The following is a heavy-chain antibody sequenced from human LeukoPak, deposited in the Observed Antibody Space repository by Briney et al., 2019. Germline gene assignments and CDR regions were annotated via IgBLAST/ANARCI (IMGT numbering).Heavy chain of an antibody. CDR3: ARGKTSDDIIEDAFDI. Sequence: PGGSLRLSCAASGFTFSSYGMHWVRQAPGKGLEWVAVIWYGGSNKYYADSVKGRFTISRDNSKNTLLLQMNSLRAEDTALYYCARGKTSDDIIEDAFDIWGQGTMVAVSS. CDR1: GFTFSSYG. J-gene: IGHJ3*02. CDR2: IWYGGSNK. V-gene: IGHV3-33*08. D-gene: IGHD3-9*01.